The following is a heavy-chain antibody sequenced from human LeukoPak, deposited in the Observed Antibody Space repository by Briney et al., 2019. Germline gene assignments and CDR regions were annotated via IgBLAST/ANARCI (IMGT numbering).Heavy chain of an antibody. CDR2: ISSSSSYI. CDR3: ARGGGGITMIVVN. V-gene: IGHV3-21*01. D-gene: IGHD3-22*01. J-gene: IGHJ4*02. CDR1: GFTFSSYS. Sequence: KSGGSLRLSCAASGFTFSSYSMNWVRQAPGKGLEWVSSISSSSSYIYYADSVKGRFTISRDNAKNSLYLQMNSLRAEDTAVYYCARGGGGITMIVVNWGQGTLVTVSS.